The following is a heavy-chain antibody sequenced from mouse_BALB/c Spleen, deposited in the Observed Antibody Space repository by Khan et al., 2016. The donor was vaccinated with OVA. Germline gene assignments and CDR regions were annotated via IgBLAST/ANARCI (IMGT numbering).Heavy chain of an antibody. J-gene: IGHJ3*01. CDR1: GYAFTDYL. CDR3: ARGGYGSWAY. Sequence: QVQLQQSGAELVRPGTSVKVSCKASGYAFTDYLLEWLQQRPGQGLEWIGLINPGSGDIKYNEKFKGKATLTADKSSSTAYMQLSSLTSDDSAVYFCARGGYGSWAYWGQGTLVSVSA. CDR2: INPGSGDI. V-gene: IGHV1-54*01. D-gene: IGHD1-1*02.